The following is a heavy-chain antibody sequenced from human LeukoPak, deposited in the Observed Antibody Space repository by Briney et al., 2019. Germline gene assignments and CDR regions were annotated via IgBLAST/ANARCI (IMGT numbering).Heavy chain of an antibody. CDR3: ARRRYYDSTGYNPTYYFDY. Sequence: SETLSLTCTVSGDSIIGYYWSWIRQPPGKRLEWIGYIYNTLDTTYNPSLESRVTISLDMSNKQFSLRLSSVTAADTAVYYCARRRYYDSTGYNPTYYFDYWGPGILVTVSS. J-gene: IGHJ4*02. D-gene: IGHD3-22*01. CDR1: GDSIIGYY. CDR2: IYNTLDT. V-gene: IGHV4-59*01.